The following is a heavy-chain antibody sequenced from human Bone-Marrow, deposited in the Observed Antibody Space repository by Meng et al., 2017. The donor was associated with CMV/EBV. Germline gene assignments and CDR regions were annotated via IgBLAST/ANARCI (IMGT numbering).Heavy chain of an antibody. Sequence: GSLRLSCAVYGGSFSGYYWSWIRQPPGKGLEWIGEINHSGSTNYNPSLKSRVTISVYTSKNQFSLKLSSVTAADTAVYYCARGRALVVHSPRHSSSVLAFWLQGTTVTVSS. CDR1: GGSFSGYY. J-gene: IGHJ6*02. CDR2: INHSGST. D-gene: IGHD2-2*01. CDR3: ARGRALVVHSPRHSSSVLAF. V-gene: IGHV4-34*01.